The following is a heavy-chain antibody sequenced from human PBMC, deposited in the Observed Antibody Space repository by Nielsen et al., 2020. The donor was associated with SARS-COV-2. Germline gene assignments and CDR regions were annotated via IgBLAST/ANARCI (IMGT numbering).Heavy chain of an antibody. Sequence: SETLSLTCTVSGGSISSYYWSWIRQPAGKGLEWIGRIYTSGSTNYNPSLKSRVTMSVDTSKNQFSLKLSSVTAADTAVYYCARVPVWYQRQFFDYWGQGTLVTVSS. CDR1: GGSISSYY. CDR2: IYTSGST. V-gene: IGHV4-4*07. J-gene: IGHJ4*02. CDR3: ARVPVWYQRQFFDY. D-gene: IGHD6-13*01.